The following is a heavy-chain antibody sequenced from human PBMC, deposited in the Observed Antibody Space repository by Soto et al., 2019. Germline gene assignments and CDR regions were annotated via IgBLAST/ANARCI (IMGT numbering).Heavy chain of an antibody. V-gene: IGHV3-21*01. CDR2: ISSSSSYI. D-gene: IGHD6-19*01. Sequence: EVQLVESGGGLVKPGGSLRLSCAASGFTFSSYSMNWVRQAPGKGLEWVSSISSSSSYIYYADSVKGRFTISRDNAKNSLYLQMNSLRAEDTAVYYCARDEIRYSSGWYWNYWGQGTLVTVSS. CDR3: ARDEIRYSSGWYWNY. J-gene: IGHJ4*02. CDR1: GFTFSSYS.